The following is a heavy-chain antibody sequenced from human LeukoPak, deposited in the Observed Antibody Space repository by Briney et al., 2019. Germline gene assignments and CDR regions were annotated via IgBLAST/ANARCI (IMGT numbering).Heavy chain of an antibody. D-gene: IGHD3-3*01. V-gene: IGHV3-53*01. CDR1: GFIVSDYY. CDR3: ARDSSDFGDALDI. J-gene: IGHJ3*02. CDR2: IYTGGRT. Sequence: GGSLRLSCAVSGFIVSDYYMYWVRQAPGKSLEWVSVIYTGGRTLYADSVRGRVAISRDSPKNTLYLQMDSLRAEDTAIYYCARDSSDFGDALDIWGQGTMVTVSS.